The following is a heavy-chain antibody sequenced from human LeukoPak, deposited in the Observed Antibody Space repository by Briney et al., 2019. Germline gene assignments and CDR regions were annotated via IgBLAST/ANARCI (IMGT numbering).Heavy chain of an antibody. CDR2: IYNSGST. Sequence: PSETLSLTCTVSGGSISSYYWSWIRQPPGKGLEWIGYIYNSGSTNYNLSLKSRVTISVDTSKDQFSLKLSSVTAADTAVYYCARGGYYYMDVWGKGTTVTVSS. CDR3: ARGGYYYMDV. V-gene: IGHV4-59*01. J-gene: IGHJ6*03. CDR1: GGSISSYY.